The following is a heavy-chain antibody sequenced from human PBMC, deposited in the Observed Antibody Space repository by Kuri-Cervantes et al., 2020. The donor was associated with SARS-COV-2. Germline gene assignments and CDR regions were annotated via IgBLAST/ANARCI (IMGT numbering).Heavy chain of an antibody. J-gene: IGHJ1*01. CDR1: GFTFSDYY. V-gene: IGHV3-69-1*01. CDR3: ARAQNTYGSGSYVYFQH. D-gene: IGHD3-10*01. CDR2: ISSSSTI. Sequence: GGSLRLSCAASGFTFSDYYMNWVRQAPGKGLEWVSSISSSSTIYYADSVKGRFTISRDNAKNSLYLQMNSLRAEDTAVYYCARAQNTYGSGSYVYFQHWGQGTLVTVSS.